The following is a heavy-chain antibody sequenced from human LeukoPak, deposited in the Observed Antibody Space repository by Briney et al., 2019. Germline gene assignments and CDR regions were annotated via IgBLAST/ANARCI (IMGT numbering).Heavy chain of an antibody. Sequence: GGSLRLSCAASGFTFSTYAMSWVRQAAGKGLEWVSAISGSGGSTYSADSVKGRFTISRDNSKNTLYLQMNSLRAEDTAVYYCAKGLSVGIPFFAYWGQGTLVTVSS. CDR3: AKGLSVGIPFFAY. CDR1: GFTFSTYA. V-gene: IGHV3-23*01. CDR2: ISGSGGST. J-gene: IGHJ4*02. D-gene: IGHD2-21*01.